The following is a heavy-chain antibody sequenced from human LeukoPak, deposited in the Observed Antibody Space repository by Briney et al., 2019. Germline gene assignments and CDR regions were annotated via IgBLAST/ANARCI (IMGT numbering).Heavy chain of an antibody. J-gene: IGHJ4*02. CDR2: IRYDGSDK. Sequence: GGSLRLSCAASGFTFSNYGMHWVRQAPGKGLESVAFIRYDGSDKYYADSVKGRFTISRDNSKNTLYLQVNSLRAEDTALYYCAKDSWEVGATSEIDYWGQGTLVTVSS. V-gene: IGHV3-30*02. CDR1: GFTFSNYG. D-gene: IGHD1-26*01. CDR3: AKDSWEVGATSEIDY.